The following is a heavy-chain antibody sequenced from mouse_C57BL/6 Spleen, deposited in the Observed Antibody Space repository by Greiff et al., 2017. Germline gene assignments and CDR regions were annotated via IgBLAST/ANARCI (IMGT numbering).Heavy chain of an antibody. CDR1: GYAFSSSW. Sequence: QVQLKESGPELVKPGASVKISCKASGYAFSSSWMNWVKQRPGKGLEWIGRIYPGDGDTNYNGKFKGKATLTADKSSSTAYMQLSSLTSEDSAVYFCAREGITTVVASKYFDVWGTGTTVTVSS. D-gene: IGHD1-1*01. J-gene: IGHJ1*03. CDR2: IYPGDGDT. V-gene: IGHV1-82*01. CDR3: AREGITTVVASKYFDV.